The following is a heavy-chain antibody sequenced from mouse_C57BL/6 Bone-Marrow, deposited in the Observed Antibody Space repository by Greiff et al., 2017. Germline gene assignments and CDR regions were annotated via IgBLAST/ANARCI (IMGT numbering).Heavy chain of an antibody. D-gene: IGHD2-4*01. V-gene: IGHV5-4*01. CDR3: ARDRTMITTSYYYAMDY. CDR1: GFTFSSYA. CDR2: ISAGGSYT. J-gene: IGHJ4*01. Sequence: EVKVVESGGGLVKPGGSLKLSCAASGFTFSSYAMSWVRPTPEKRLEWVATISAGGSYTYYPDNVKGRFTISRDNAKNNLYLQMSHLKSEDTAMYYCARDRTMITTSYYYAMDYWGQGTSVTVSS.